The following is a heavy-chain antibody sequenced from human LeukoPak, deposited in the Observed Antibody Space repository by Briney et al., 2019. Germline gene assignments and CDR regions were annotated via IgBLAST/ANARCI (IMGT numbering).Heavy chain of an antibody. J-gene: IGHJ4*02. D-gene: IGHD5-18*01. Sequence: SETLSFTCTVSGGSISSYYWSWIRQPPGKGLEWIGYIYYSGSTNYNPSLKSRVTISVDTSKNQFSLKLSSVTAADTAVYYCARHDTAGPVPYHLDYWGQGTLVTVSS. CDR1: GGSISSYY. CDR2: IYYSGST. V-gene: IGHV4-59*08. CDR3: ARHDTAGPVPYHLDY.